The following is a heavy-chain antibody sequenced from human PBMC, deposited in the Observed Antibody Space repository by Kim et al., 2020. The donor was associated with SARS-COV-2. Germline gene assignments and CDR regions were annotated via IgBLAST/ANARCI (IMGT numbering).Heavy chain of an antibody. V-gene: IGHV1-24*01. Sequence: QKYQGRVTMTEDTSTDTAYMELSSLRSEDTAVYYCATENYGSGSHSRMDVWGQGTTVTVSS. D-gene: IGHD3-10*01. CDR3: ATENYGSGSHSRMDV. J-gene: IGHJ6*02.